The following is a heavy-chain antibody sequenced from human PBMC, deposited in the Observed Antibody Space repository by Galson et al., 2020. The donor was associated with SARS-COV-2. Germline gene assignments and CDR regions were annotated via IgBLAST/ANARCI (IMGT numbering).Heavy chain of an antibody. CDR3: ARHGPYYYGSGGFDY. CDR2: IYHSGRT. J-gene: IGHJ4*02. V-gene: IGHV4-38-2*01. D-gene: IGHD3-10*01. CDR1: GYSISSGYY. Sequence: SETLSLTCAVSGYSISSGYYWGWIRQPPGKGLEWIGSIYHSGRTYYNPSLKSRVTISVETSKNQFPLKLSSVTAADTAVYYCARHGPYYYGSGGFDYWGQGTLVTVSS.